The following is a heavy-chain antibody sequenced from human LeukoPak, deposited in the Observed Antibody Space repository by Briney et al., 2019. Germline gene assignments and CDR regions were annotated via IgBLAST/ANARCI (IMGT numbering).Heavy chain of an antibody. CDR2: IFGGGKT. CDR1: GFPVSSNH. Sequence: PGGSLRLSCAVSGFPVSSNHMGWVRQAPGKGLEWVSVIFGGGKTSYAGSVQGRVTLSRDNFKNTLYLQMIRLRVEDTAVYYCAAWRGSSWFDYWGQGTLVTVSS. D-gene: IGHD6-13*01. CDR3: AAWRGSSWFDY. J-gene: IGHJ4*02. V-gene: IGHV3-53*01.